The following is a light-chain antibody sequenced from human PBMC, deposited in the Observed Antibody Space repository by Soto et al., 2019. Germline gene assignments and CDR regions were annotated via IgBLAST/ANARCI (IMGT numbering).Light chain of an antibody. Sequence: EIVLTQSPGTLSLSPGERATLSCSASQSVSSSSLAWYQQKPGQAPRLLIYGASSRATGIPDRFSGSGSGTDFTLTISRLEPEDFAVYYCQQYGSSPFTFGPGSKVDIK. V-gene: IGKV3-20*01. CDR2: GAS. J-gene: IGKJ3*01. CDR3: QQYGSSPFT. CDR1: QSVSSSS.